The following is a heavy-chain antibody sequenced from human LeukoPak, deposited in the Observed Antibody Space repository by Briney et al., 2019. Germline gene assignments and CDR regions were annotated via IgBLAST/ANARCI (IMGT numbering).Heavy chain of an antibody. Sequence: GGSLRLSCAASGFTFSSYWMSWVSQASGRGLEWVAFISYDGSNKFYVDSVKRRFTISRDNSKNTLYLQMNSLRPEDTAMYYCTRGRVGSGSSAPEFDDWGQGTLVTVSS. D-gene: IGHD1-26*01. V-gene: IGHV3-30*03. CDR3: TRGRVGSGSSAPEFDD. J-gene: IGHJ4*02. CDR1: GFTFSSYW. CDR2: ISYDGSNK.